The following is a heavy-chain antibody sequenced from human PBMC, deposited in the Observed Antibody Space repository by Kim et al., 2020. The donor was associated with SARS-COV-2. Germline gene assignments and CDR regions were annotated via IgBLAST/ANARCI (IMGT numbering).Heavy chain of an antibody. CDR3: AREAVEYSSSSGHFDL. V-gene: IGHV4-59*13. CDR2: IYYSGST. J-gene: IGHJ2*01. D-gene: IGHD6-13*01. CDR1: GGSISSYY. Sequence: SETLSLTCTVSGGSISSYYWSWIRQPPGKGLEWIGYIYYSGSTNYNPSLKSRVTISVDTSKNQFSLKLSSVTAADTAVYYCAREAVEYSSSSGHFDLSGRGTLVTVSS.